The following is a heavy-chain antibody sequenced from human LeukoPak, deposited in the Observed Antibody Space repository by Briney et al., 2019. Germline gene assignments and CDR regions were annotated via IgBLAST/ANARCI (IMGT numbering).Heavy chain of an antibody. V-gene: IGHV1-69*04. CDR1: GGTFSSYA. D-gene: IGHD6-13*01. Sequence: SVKVSCRASGGTFSSYAISWVRQAPGQGLEWMGRIIPILGIANYAQKFQGRVTITADKSTSTAYMELSSLRSEDTAVYYCARDRGIALFIGFQHWGQGTLVTVSS. CDR2: IIPILGIA. CDR3: ARDRGIALFIGFQH. J-gene: IGHJ1*01.